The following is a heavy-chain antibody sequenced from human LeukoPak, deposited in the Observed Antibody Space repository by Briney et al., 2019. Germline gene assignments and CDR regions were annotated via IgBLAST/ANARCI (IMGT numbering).Heavy chain of an antibody. J-gene: IGHJ4*02. CDR1: GGSISSGGYY. V-gene: IGHV4-61*08. CDR3: ARGPGTVSSFDY. CDR2: IYHSGST. D-gene: IGHD2/OR15-2a*01. Sequence: SETLSLTCTVSGGSISSGGYYWSWIRQPPGKGLEWIGYIYHSGSTNYNPSLKSRVTISVDTSKNQFSLKLSSVTAADTAVYYCARGPGTVSSFDYWGQGTLVTVSS.